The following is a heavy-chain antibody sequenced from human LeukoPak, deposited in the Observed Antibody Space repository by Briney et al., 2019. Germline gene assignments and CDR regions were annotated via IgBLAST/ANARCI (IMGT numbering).Heavy chain of an antibody. CDR2: IYTSGST. Sequence: SETLPLTCTVSGGSISSYYWSWIRQPAGKGLEWIGRIYTSGSTNYNPSLKSRVTMSVDTSKNQFSLKLSSVTAADTAVYYCARDPRYSSSSSGNWFDPWGQGTLVTVSS. V-gene: IGHV4-4*07. J-gene: IGHJ5*02. CDR3: ARDPRYSSSSSGNWFDP. D-gene: IGHD6-6*01. CDR1: GGSISSYY.